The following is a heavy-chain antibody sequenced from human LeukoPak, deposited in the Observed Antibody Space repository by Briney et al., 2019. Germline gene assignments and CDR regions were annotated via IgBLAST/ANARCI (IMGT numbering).Heavy chain of an antibody. J-gene: IGHJ4*02. CDR3: AKKRLGGYSYGYFDY. CDR2: ISGSGGST. CDR1: GFTFSSYA. V-gene: IGHV3-23*01. Sequence: GGSLRLSCAASGFTFSSYAMSWVRQAPGKGLEWVSAISGSGGSTYYADSVKGRFTISRDNSKNTLYLQMNSLRAEDTAVYYCAKKRLGGYSYGYFDYWGQGTLVTVSS. D-gene: IGHD5-18*01.